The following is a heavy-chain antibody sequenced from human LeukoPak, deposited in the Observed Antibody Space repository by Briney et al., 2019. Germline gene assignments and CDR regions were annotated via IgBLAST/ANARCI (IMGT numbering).Heavy chain of an antibody. Sequence: PGGSLRLSCAASGFTFSSSAMSWVRQAPGKGLEWVSVIYSGGSTYYADSVKGRFTISRDNSKNTLYLQMNSLRAEDTAVYYCARDTTGPFNPWGQGTLVTVSS. CDR2: IYSGGST. J-gene: IGHJ5*02. D-gene: IGHD1-1*01. V-gene: IGHV3-53*01. CDR1: GFTFSSSA. CDR3: ARDTTGPFNP.